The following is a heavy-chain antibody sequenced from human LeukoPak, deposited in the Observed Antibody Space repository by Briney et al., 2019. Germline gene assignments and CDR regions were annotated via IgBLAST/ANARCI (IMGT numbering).Heavy chain of an antibody. V-gene: IGHV3-53*01. CDR3: ARETGGNWNGIDC. Sequence: GGSLRLSCAASGFTVSSNYMSWVRQAPGKGLEWVSVIYSGGSTYYADSVKGRFTITRDNSKNTLYLQMNSLRAEDTALYYCARETGGNWNGIDCWGQGTLVTVSS. CDR2: IYSGGST. CDR1: GFTVSSNY. J-gene: IGHJ4*02. D-gene: IGHD1-20*01.